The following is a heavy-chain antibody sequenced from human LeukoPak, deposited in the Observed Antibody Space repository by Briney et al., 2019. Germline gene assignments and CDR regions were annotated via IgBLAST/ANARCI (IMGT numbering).Heavy chain of an antibody. J-gene: IGHJ6*03. D-gene: IGHD1-14*01. CDR3: AREARTSYHPFARNYMDV. CDR2: ISSSSSTI. Sequence: GGSLRLSCAASGFTFSSYSMNWVRQAPGKGLEWVSYISSSSSTIYYADSVKGRFTISRDNAKNSLYLQMNSLRAEDTAVYYCAREARTSYHPFARNYMDVWGKGTTVTVSS. CDR1: GFTFSSYS. V-gene: IGHV3-48*04.